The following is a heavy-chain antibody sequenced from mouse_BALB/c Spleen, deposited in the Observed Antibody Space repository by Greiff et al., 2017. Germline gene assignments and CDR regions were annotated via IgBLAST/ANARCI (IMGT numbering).Heavy chain of an antibody. V-gene: IGHV2-9-2*01. D-gene: IGHD1-1*01. CDR1: GFSLTSYD. Sequence: VKLVESGPGLVAPSQSLSITCTVSGFSLTSYDISWIRQPPGKGLEWLGVIWTGGGTNYNSAFMSRLSISKDNSKSQVFLKMNSLQTDDTAIYYCVRDNYYGSSRYAMDYWGQGTSVTVSS. CDR2: IWTGGGT. J-gene: IGHJ4*01. CDR3: VRDNYYGSSRYAMDY.